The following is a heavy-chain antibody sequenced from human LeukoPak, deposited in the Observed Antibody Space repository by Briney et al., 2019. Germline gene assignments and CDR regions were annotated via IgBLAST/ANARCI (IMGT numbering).Heavy chain of an antibody. D-gene: IGHD5-24*01. J-gene: IGHJ3*02. CDR2: IYYSGRT. CDR3: ARGRWLPNAFDI. V-gene: IGHV4-59*01. Sequence: SETLSLICTVSGDSINSYYWNWIRQPPGKGLEGIGDIYYSGRTDYNPSLKSQVTISVDTSKHQFSMKLKSVTAADTAVYFCARGRWLPNAFDIWGQGTMVTVFS. CDR1: GDSINSYY.